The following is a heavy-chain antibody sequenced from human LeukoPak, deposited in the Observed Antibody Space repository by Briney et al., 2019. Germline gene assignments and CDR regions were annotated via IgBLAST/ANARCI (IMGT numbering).Heavy chain of an antibody. D-gene: IGHD1-26*01. CDR1: GYTFTGYY. J-gene: IGHJ4*02. CDR2: INPNSGGT. CDR3: ARGQSRYSGSYPFKYYFDY. V-gene: IGHV1-2*02. Sequence: ASVKVSCKASGYTFTGYYMHWVRQAPGQGLEWMGWINPNSGGTNYAQKFQGRVTMTRDTSISTAYMELSRLRSDDTAVYYCARGQSRYSGSYPFKYYFDYWGQGTLVTVSS.